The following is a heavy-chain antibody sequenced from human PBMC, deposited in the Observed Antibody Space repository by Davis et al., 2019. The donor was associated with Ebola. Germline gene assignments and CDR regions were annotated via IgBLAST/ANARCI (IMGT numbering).Heavy chain of an antibody. V-gene: IGHV3-49*04. CDR1: GFTFGDYA. CDR3: SQGAPADDRIHYYGMDV. J-gene: IGHJ6*02. D-gene: IGHD6-13*01. Sequence: PGGSLRLSCTASGFTFGDYAMSWVRQAPGKGLEWVGFIRSKAYGGTTEYAASVKGRFTISRDDSKSIAYLQMNSLKTEDTALYYCSQGAPADDRIHYYGMDVWGQGTTVTVSS. CDR2: IRSKAYGGTT.